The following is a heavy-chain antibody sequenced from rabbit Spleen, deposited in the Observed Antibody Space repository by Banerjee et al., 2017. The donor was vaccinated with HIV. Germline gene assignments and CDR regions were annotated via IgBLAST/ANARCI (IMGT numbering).Heavy chain of an antibody. CDR2: IAAGGGTTT. J-gene: IGHJ4*01. CDR3: ARFYAGYGDFGYAAM. V-gene: IGHV1S40*01. D-gene: IGHD7-1*01. Sequence: QSLEESGGDLVKPGTSLTLTCTASGFSFISGYYMCWVRQAPGKGLEWIACIAAGGGTTTYYANWAKGRFTISKTSSPTVTLQMTSLTAADTATYFCARFYAGYGDFGYAAMWGPGTLVTVS. CDR1: GFSFISGYY.